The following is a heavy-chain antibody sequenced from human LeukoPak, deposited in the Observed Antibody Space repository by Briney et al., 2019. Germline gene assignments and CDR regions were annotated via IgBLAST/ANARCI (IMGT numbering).Heavy chain of an antibody. V-gene: IGHV1-69*05. J-gene: IGHJ4*02. CDR3: ARATFYDSSGFNDY. Sequence: ASVKVSCKASGGTFSSYTISWVRQAPGQGLEWMGGIIPIFGTANYAQKFQGRVTITTDESTSTAYMELSSLRSEDTAVYYCARATFYDSSGFNDYWGQGTLVTVSS. D-gene: IGHD3-22*01. CDR1: GGTFSSYT. CDR2: IIPIFGTA.